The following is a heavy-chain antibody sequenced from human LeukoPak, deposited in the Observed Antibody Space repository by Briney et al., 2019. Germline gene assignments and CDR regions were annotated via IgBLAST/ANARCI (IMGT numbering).Heavy chain of an antibody. Sequence: GGSLRLSCADSGFTYSPYLMTWVRPGPGKGLEWVANIKQDGIEKYYVDSVKGRFTISRDNAKNSLYLQMNSLRAEDTAVYYCAKDWDDYYGSGSYFDYWGQGTLVTVSS. V-gene: IGHV3-7*01. CDR1: GFTYSPYL. CDR3: AKDWDDYYGSGSYFDY. CDR2: IKQDGIEK. J-gene: IGHJ4*02. D-gene: IGHD3-10*01.